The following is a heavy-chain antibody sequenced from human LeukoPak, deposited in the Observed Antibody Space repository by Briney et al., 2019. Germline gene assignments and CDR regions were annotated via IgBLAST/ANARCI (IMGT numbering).Heavy chain of an antibody. CDR2: IKRDGSIT. CDR3: ARVASGSYSYYYYYGMDV. V-gene: IGHV3-74*01. CDR1: GFTFSNCW. D-gene: IGHD1-26*01. Sequence: GGSLRLSCAASGFTFSNCWMHWVRQAPGEGLVWVSSIKRDGSITTYADSVKGRFTISRDNAKNTLYLQMNSLRAEDTAVYYCARVASGSYSYYYYYGMDVWGQGTTVTVSS. J-gene: IGHJ6*02.